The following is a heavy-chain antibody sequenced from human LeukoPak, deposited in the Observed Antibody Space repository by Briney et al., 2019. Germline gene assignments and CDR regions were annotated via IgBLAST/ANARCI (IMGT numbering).Heavy chain of an antibody. CDR3: ARLSSNYYDTTGYPDY. J-gene: IGHJ4*02. CDR1: SPSITSYY. V-gene: IGHV4-59*12. Sequence: SETLSLTCTVSSPSITSYYWTWIRQPPGKGLEWIGSIYYSGRSYYNPSLQSRVTISVDASQNQISLRLTSVTAADTATYYCARLSSNYYDTTGYPDYWGQGTLVTVSS. CDR2: IYYSGRS. D-gene: IGHD3-22*01.